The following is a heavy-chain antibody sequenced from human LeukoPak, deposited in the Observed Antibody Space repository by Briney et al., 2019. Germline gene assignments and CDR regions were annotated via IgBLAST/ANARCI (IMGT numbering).Heavy chain of an antibody. CDR1: GYTFTSYY. V-gene: IGHV1-46*01. CDR2: INPSGGST. Sequence: ASVKVSCKASGYTFTSYYMHWVRQAPGQGLEWMGIINPSGGSTSYAQKFQGRVTMTRDMSTSTVYMELSSLRSEDTAVYYCARVFPYYDFWSGYSNWFDPWGQGTLVTVSS. J-gene: IGHJ5*02. CDR3: ARVFPYYDFWSGYSNWFDP. D-gene: IGHD3-3*01.